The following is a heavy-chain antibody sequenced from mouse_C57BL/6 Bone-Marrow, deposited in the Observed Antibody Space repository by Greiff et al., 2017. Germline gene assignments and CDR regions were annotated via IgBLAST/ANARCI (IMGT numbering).Heavy chain of an antibody. V-gene: IGHV5-12*01. CDR1: GFTFSDYY. J-gene: IGHJ3*01. CDR2: ISNGGGST. CDR3: ARHRSMSF. Sequence: EVQGVESGGGLVQPGGSLKLSCAASGFTFSDYYMYWVRQTPEKRLEWVAYISNGGGSTYYPATVKGRFTISRDNAKNTLYLQMGRLKSEDTAMYYCARHRSMSFWGQGTLVTVSA. D-gene: IGHD2-10*02.